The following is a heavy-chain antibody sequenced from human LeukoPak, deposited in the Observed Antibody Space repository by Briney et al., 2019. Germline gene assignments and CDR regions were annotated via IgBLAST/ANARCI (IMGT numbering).Heavy chain of an antibody. CDR3: YRGEIFGVVTIDGVDY. J-gene: IGHJ4*02. CDR2: IKQDGSEK. CDR1: GFTFSNYW. Sequence: AGGSLRLSCAASGFTFSNYWMSWVRQAPGKGLEWVADIKQDGSEKYYVDSVKGRFTISRDNAKNTLYLQMNSLRAEDTAVYYCYRGEIFGVVTIDGVDYWGQGTLVTVSS. D-gene: IGHD3-3*01. V-gene: IGHV3-7*01.